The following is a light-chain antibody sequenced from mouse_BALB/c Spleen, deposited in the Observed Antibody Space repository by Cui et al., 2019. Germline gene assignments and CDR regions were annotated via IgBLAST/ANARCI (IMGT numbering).Light chain of an antibody. CDR3: QNDYSYPPT. CDR2: WAS. CDR1: QSLLNSGNQKNY. V-gene: IGKV8-19*01. Sequence: DMVMTRPPSSRIVTEGERVTMSCKSSQSLLNSGNQKNYLTWYQQKPGQPPKLLIYWASTRESGVPDRFTGSGSGTDFTLTISSVQAEDLAVYYCQNDYSYPPTFGAGTKLELK. J-gene: IGKJ5*01.